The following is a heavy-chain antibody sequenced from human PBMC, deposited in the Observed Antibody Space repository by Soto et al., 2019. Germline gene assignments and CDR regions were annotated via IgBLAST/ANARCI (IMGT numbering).Heavy chain of an antibody. CDR2: INPNSGGT. CDR1: GYTFTGYY. D-gene: IGHD2-2*01. Sequence: ASVKVSCKASGYTFTGYYMHWVRQAPGQGLEWMGWINPNSGGTNYAQKFQGRVTMTRDTSISTAYMELSRLRSDDTAVYYCARPCCSSTSCYLNWFDPWGQGTLGTVS. CDR3: ARPCCSSTSCYLNWFDP. V-gene: IGHV1-2*02. J-gene: IGHJ5*02.